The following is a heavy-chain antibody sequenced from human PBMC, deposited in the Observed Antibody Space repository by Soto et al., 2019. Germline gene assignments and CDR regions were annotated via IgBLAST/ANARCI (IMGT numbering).Heavy chain of an antibody. Sequence: SETLSLTCTVSGGSISSYYWSWIRQPPGKGLEWIGYIYYSGSTNYNPSLKSRVTISVDTSKNQFSLKLSSVTAADTAVYYCAREQQLGRQFDYWGQGTLVTVYS. CDR2: IYYSGST. J-gene: IGHJ4*02. CDR1: GGSISSYY. V-gene: IGHV4-59*01. D-gene: IGHD6-13*01. CDR3: AREQQLGRQFDY.